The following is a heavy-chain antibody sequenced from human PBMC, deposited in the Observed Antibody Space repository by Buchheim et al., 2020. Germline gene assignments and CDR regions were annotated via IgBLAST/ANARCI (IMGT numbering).Heavy chain of an antibody. Sequence: QVQLVQSGAEVKKSGASVKVSCKASGYTFTSYDINWVRQATGQGLEWMGWMNPNSGNTGYAQKFQGRVAMTRDTSISTAYMELTSLRSEDTAVYYCATHIKGSANFNWFDPWGQGTL. V-gene: IGHV1-8*01. CDR3: ATHIKGSANFNWFDP. CDR2: MNPNSGNT. D-gene: IGHD1-14*01. CDR1: GYTFTSYD. J-gene: IGHJ5*02.